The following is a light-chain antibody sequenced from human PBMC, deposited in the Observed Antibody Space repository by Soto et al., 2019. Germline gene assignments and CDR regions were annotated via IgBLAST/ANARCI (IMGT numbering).Light chain of an antibody. Sequence: EIVLTQSPDTLSLSPGERATLACRASQSVDNYLAWYQQRPGQAPRLLIYGASSRATGIPDRFSGSGSGTDFTLTISRLEPEDFAVYYCQQYGSSPPITFGQGTRLEIK. CDR3: QQYGSSPPIT. J-gene: IGKJ5*01. CDR1: QSVDNY. CDR2: GAS. V-gene: IGKV3-20*01.